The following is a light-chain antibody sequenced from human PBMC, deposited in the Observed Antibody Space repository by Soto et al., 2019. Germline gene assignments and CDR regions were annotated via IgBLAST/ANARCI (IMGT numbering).Light chain of an antibody. CDR1: QSVLHNSNNKNY. Sequence: DIVMTQSPDSLAVSLGERATINCKSSQSVLHNSNNKNYLVWYQQKPGQPPKLLIYWASTRESGVPDRFSGSGSGTDFTLTISSLQAEDVAVYYCQQYYSTPFTFGPGTKVHIK. CDR2: WAS. CDR3: QQYYSTPFT. J-gene: IGKJ3*01. V-gene: IGKV4-1*01.